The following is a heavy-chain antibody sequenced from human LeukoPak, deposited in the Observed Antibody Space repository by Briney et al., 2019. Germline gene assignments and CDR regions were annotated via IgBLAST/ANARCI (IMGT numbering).Heavy chain of an antibody. V-gene: IGHV3-48*01. CDR2: ISSSSSII. Sequence: GGSLRLSCAASGFTFSSYSMNWVRQAPGKGLEWVSYISSSSSIIYYADSVKGRFTISRDNAKNSLYLQMNSLRAEDTAVYYCARDRSGWHYFDYWGQGTLVTVSS. J-gene: IGHJ4*02. CDR3: ARDRSGWHYFDY. D-gene: IGHD6-19*01. CDR1: GFTFSSYS.